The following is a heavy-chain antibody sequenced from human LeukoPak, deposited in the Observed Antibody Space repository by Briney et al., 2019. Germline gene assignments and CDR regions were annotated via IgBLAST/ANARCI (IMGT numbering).Heavy chain of an antibody. V-gene: IGHV1-8*01. CDR1: GYTFTSYD. CDR3: ARGRLELLKRWFDP. Sequence: ASAKVSCKASGYTFTSYDINWVRQATGQGLEWMGWMNPNSGNTGYAQKFQGRVTMTRNTSISTAYMELSSLRSEDTAVYYCARGRLELLKRWFDPWGQGTLVTVSS. D-gene: IGHD1-7*01. CDR2: MNPNSGNT. J-gene: IGHJ5*02.